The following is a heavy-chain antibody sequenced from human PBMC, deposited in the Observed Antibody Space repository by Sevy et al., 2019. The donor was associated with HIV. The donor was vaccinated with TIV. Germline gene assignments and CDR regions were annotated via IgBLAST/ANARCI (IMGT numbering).Heavy chain of an antibody. CDR1: GYTFTSYG. V-gene: IGHV1-18*01. J-gene: IGHJ6*02. CDR3: ARAIYYVRYDSSGPTNINYYYYGMDV. CDR2: ISAYNRNT. Sequence: ATVKVSCKASGYTFTSYGISWVRQAPGQGLEWMGWISAYNRNTNYAQKLQGRVTMTTDTSTSTAYMELRSLRSDDTAVYYCARAIYYVRYDSSGPTNINYYYYGMDVWGQGTKVSVSS. D-gene: IGHD3-22*01.